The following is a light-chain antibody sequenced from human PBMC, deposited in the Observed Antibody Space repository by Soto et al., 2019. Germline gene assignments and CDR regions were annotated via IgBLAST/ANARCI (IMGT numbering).Light chain of an antibody. V-gene: IGKV3-15*01. CDR2: GAS. CDR1: QSVSSN. CDR3: QPRSNWPS. J-gene: IGKJ1*01. Sequence: VMTQTPATLSVYPGERATLSCRASQSVSSNLAWYQQKPGQAPRLLIYGASTRATGIPARFSGRGSGTELTRTISSLQSEDVAVYYCQPRSNWPSVGQGTKVDIK.